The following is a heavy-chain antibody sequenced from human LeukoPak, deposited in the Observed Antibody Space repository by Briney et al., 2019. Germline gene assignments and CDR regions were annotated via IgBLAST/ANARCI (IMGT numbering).Heavy chain of an antibody. V-gene: IGHV3-66*01. CDR2: IYSGGNT. CDR3: ARDHAYSYGFSYYFHS. J-gene: IGHJ4*02. D-gene: IGHD5-18*01. CDR1: GFTFSSHW. Sequence: PGGSLRLSCAASGFTFSSHWMSWVRQAPGKGLEWVSVIYSGGNTFYADSVKGRFTISRDNSKNMLYLQMNSLRPEDTAVYYCARDHAYSYGFSYYFHSWGQGTLVTVSS.